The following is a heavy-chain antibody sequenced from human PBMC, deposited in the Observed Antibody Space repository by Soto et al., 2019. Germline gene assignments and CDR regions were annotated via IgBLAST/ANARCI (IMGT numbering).Heavy chain of an antibody. CDR2: ISLDASRT. Sequence: EVQLVESGGGLVQPGGSLRLSCAVSGFTFSTYWMHWVRQVPGKGLVWVSRISLDASRTSYADSVKGRFTISRDNAKNTLYLQMRSLRAEDSAVYFCVRDRDFYDGRRYASAGAAFDVWGQGTVVSVSS. J-gene: IGHJ3*01. V-gene: IGHV3-74*01. CDR3: VRDRDFYDGRRYASAGAAFDV. CDR1: GFTFSTYW. D-gene: IGHD3-22*01.